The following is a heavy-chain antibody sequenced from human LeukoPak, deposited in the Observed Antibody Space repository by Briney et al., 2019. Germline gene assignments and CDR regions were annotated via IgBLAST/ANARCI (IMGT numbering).Heavy chain of an antibody. J-gene: IGHJ3*02. V-gene: IGHV1-46*01. CDR1: GYTFTSNY. CDR2: ISPSGGST. CDR3: ARNLWFGESSDAFDI. Sequence: ASVKVSCKAFGYTFTSNYMHWVRQAPGQGPEWMGVISPSGGSTTYAQKFQGRVTLTRDMSTSTDYLELSSLRSEDTAVYYCARNLWFGESSDAFDIWGQGTMVTVSS. D-gene: IGHD3-10*01.